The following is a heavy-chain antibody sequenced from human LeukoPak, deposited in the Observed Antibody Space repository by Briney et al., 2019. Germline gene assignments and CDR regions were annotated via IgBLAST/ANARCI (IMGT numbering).Heavy chain of an antibody. J-gene: IGHJ6*03. V-gene: IGHV3-74*01. D-gene: IGHD3-22*01. CDR2: INSDGSST. Sequence: GGSLRLSCAASGFTFTSYWMHWVRQAPGKGLVWVSRINSDGSSTSYADSVKGRFTISRDNAKNTLYLQMNSLRAEDTAVYHCARRSSGPLYYYYYYMDVWGKGTTVTVSS. CDR3: ARRSSGPLYYYYYYMDV. CDR1: GFTFTSYW.